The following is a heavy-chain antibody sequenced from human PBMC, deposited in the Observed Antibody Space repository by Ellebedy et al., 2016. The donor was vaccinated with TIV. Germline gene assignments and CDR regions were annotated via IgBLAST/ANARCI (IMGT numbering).Heavy chain of an antibody. CDR1: GDIVSSNSVA. J-gene: IGHJ3*02. CDR3: ARGRWSAFDM. D-gene: IGHD2-15*01. V-gene: IGHV6-1*01. CDR2: AYRGSN. Sequence: SETLSLXXAISGDIVSSNSVAWNWIRQSPSRGLEWLGRAYRGSNDYAVSVKGRIIINSDISKNQFSLHLNSVTPEDTALYYCARGRWSAFDMWGQGTMVTVSS.